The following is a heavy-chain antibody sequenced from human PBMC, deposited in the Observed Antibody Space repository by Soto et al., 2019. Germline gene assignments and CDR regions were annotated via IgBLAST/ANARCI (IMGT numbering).Heavy chain of an antibody. CDR2: VYATGTT. CDR1: GGSIRKFY. J-gene: IGHJ5*02. V-gene: IGHV4-4*07. Sequence: PSETLSLTCRVSGGSIRKFYWSWIRKTAGKGLEWMGRVYATGTTDYNPSLRSRVAMSVDISKKTFSLRLTSVTAADTGVYYCVRDGSKTLRDWFDPWGQGKLVTSPQ. D-gene: IGHD4-17*01. CDR3: VRDGSKTLRDWFDP.